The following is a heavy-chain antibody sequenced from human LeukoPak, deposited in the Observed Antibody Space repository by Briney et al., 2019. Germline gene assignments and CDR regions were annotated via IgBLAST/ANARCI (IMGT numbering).Heavy chain of an antibody. Sequence: SETLSLTCTVSGGSISSYYWSWIRQPAGKGLEWIGRIYTSGSTNYNPSLKSLVTISVDTSKNQFSLKLSSVTAADTAVYYCARDLPYYDFWSGYGYYYYYMDVWGKGTTVTVSS. CDR1: GGSISSYY. CDR2: IYTSGST. J-gene: IGHJ6*03. V-gene: IGHV4-4*07. D-gene: IGHD3-3*01. CDR3: ARDLPYYDFWSGYGYYYYYMDV.